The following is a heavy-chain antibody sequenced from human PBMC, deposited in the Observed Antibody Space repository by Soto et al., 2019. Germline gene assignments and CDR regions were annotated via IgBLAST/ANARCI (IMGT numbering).Heavy chain of an antibody. J-gene: IGHJ5*02. D-gene: IGHD3-16*01. Sequence: QITLKESGPTLVKPTQTLTLTCTFSGFSLSTSGVGVGWIRQPPGKALEWLALIYWDDDKRYSPSLKSRLTITKDTYQNQVVLTRINMDPVDTATYYCAHSLDWFDPWGQGTLVTVSS. CDR3: AHSLDWFDP. V-gene: IGHV2-5*02. CDR2: IYWDDDK. CDR1: GFSLSTSGVG.